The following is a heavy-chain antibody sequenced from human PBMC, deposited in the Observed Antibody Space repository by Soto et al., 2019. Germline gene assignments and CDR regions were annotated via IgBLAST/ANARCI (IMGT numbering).Heavy chain of an antibody. Sequence: PSETLSLTCAVSGGSISSSNWWSWVRQPPGKGLEWIGEIYHSGSTNYNPPLKSRVTISVDKSKNQFSLKLSSVTAADTAVYYCARVLRYFDWLLNHDAFDIWGQGTMVTVSS. CDR3: ARVLRYFDWLLNHDAFDI. V-gene: IGHV4-4*02. J-gene: IGHJ3*02. CDR1: GGSISSSNW. CDR2: IYHSGST. D-gene: IGHD3-9*01.